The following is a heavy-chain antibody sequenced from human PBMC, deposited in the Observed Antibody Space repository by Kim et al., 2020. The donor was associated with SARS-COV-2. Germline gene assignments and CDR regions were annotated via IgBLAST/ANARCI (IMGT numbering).Heavy chain of an antibody. D-gene: IGHD3-22*01. CDR2: IYYSGST. Sequence: SETLSLTCTVSGGSISSGGYYWSWIRQHPGKGLEWIGYIYYSGSTYYNPSLKSRVTISVDTSKNQFSLKLSSVTAADTAVYYCARERHYDSSGYYYSRWGQGTLVTVSS. CDR1: GGSISSGGYY. J-gene: IGHJ4*02. CDR3: ARERHYDSSGYYYSR. V-gene: IGHV4-31*03.